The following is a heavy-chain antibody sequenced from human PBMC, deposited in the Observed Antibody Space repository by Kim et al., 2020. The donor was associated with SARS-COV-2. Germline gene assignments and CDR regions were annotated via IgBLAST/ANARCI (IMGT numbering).Heavy chain of an antibody. J-gene: IGHJ6*02. D-gene: IGHD4-17*01. CDR3: ARGRGPTVSHSRSYGMDV. Sequence: GGSLRLSCAASGFTFSDHYMDWVRQAPGKGLEWVGRTRNKANSYTTEYAASVKGRFTISRDDSKNSLYLQMNSLKTEDTAVYYCARGRGPTVSHSRSYGMDVWGQGTTVTVSS. CDR2: TRNKANSYTT. CDR1: GFTFSDHY. V-gene: IGHV3-72*01.